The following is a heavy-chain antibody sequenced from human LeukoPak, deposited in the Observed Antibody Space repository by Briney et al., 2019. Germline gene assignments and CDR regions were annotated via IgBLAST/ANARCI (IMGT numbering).Heavy chain of an antibody. D-gene: IGHD6-13*01. Sequence: SETLSLTCTVSGRSITSYYWSCIRQPPGKGLEWIGYIYTSGSANYNPSLKSRVTISVDTSKSQFSLKLSSVTAADTAVYYCGRHSSNWYGIDYWGQGILVTVSS. V-gene: IGHV4-4*09. CDR3: GRHSSNWYGIDY. CDR1: GRSITSYY. CDR2: IYTSGSA. J-gene: IGHJ4*02.